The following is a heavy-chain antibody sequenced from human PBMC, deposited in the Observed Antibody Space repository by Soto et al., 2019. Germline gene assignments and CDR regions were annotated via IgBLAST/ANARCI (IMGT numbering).Heavy chain of an antibody. CDR1: GFTFSSYS. Sequence: GGSLRLSCAASGFTFSSYSMNWVRQAPGKGLEWVSYISSSSSTIYYADSVKGRFTISRDNAKNSLYLQMNSLRAEDTAVYYCARDLGEYSGYVGDAFDIWGQGTMVTVSS. CDR3: ARDLGEYSGYVGDAFDI. CDR2: ISSSSSTI. D-gene: IGHD5-12*01. V-gene: IGHV3-48*01. J-gene: IGHJ3*02.